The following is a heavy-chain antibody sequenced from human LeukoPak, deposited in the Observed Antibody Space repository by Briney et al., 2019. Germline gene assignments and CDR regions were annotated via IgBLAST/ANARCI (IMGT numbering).Heavy chain of an antibody. D-gene: IGHD1-26*01. V-gene: IGHV3-20*04. CDR2: INWNGGST. J-gene: IGHJ4*02. CDR3: ARDGGSYSDY. CDR1: GFTFDDYG. Sequence: GGSMRLSCAASGFTFDDYGMSLVRQAPGKGLEWVSGINWNGGSTGYADSVKGRFTISRDNAKNSLYLQMNSLRAEDTASYYCARDGGSYSDYWGQGTLVTVSS.